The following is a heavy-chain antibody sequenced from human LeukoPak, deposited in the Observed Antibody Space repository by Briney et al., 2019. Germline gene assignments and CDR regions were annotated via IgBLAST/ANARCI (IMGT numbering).Heavy chain of an antibody. CDR2: IYYSGST. J-gene: IGHJ4*02. Sequence: SETLSLTCTLPRGSISSYYWSWIWHPPAKGLEWIGYIYYSGSTNYNPPLKSRVTISVDTSKNQFSLKLSSVTAADTAVYYCARAGGSWFPTIDYWGQRALVTVSS. CDR3: ARAGGSWFPTIDY. D-gene: IGHD6-13*01. CDR1: RGSISSYY. V-gene: IGHV4-59*01.